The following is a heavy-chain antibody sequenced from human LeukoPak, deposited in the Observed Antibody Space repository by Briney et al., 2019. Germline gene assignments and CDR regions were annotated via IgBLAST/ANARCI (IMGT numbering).Heavy chain of an antibody. CDR2: IKQDGSEK. J-gene: IGHJ4*02. D-gene: IGHD2-2*01. Sequence: GGSLRLSCAASGFTVSTNYMSCVRQAPGKGLEWVANIKQDGSEKYYVDSVKGRFTISRDNAKNSLYLQMNSLRAEDTAVYYCARDTRWGGEDFDYWGQGTLVTVSS. V-gene: IGHV3-7*04. CDR1: GFTVSTNY. CDR3: ARDTRWGGEDFDY.